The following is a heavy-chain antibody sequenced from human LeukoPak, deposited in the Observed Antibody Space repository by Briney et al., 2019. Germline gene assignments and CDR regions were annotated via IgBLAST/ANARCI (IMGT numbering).Heavy chain of an antibody. CDR1: GDSVSSNSAS. V-gene: IGHV6-1*01. D-gene: IGHD6-19*01. J-gene: IGHJ6*02. CDR2: TYYRSKWYN. Sequence: SQTLSLTCAIPGDSVSSNSASWNWIRQSPSRCLEWLGRTYYRSKWYNDYAVSVKSRITINPDTSKTQFSLQLTSVTPEDTAVYYCARDLSSSYYGMDVWGQGTTVTVSS. CDR3: ARDLSSSYYGMDV.